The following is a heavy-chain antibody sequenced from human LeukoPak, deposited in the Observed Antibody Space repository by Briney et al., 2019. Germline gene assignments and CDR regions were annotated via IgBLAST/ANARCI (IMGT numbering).Heavy chain of an antibody. CDR1: GFTFSSYG. CDR3: ARIPATGIDYYYYYMDV. V-gene: IGHV3-23*01. CDR2: ISGSGGST. J-gene: IGHJ6*03. D-gene: IGHD6-13*01. Sequence: GGSLRLSCAASGFTFSSYGMSWVRQAPGKGLEWVSAISGSGGSTYYADSVKGRFTISRDNSKNTLYLQMNSLRAEDTAVYYCARIPATGIDYYYYYMDVWGKGTTVTISS.